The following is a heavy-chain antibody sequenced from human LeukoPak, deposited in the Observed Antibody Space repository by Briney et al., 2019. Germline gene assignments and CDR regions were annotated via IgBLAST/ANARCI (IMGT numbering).Heavy chain of an antibody. CDR1: GFTFSSYW. Sequence: GGSLRLSCAASGFTFSSYWMSWVRQAPGKGLEWMGIIYPGDSDTRYSPSFQGQVTISADKSISTAYLQWSSLKASDTAMYYCARIAAAGGYYYGMDVWGQGTTVTVSS. J-gene: IGHJ6*02. CDR3: ARIAAAGGYYYGMDV. D-gene: IGHD6-13*01. V-gene: IGHV5-51*01. CDR2: IYPGDSDT.